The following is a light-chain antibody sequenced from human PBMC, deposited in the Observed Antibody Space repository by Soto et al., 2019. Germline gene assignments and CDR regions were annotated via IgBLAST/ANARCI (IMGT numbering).Light chain of an antibody. Sequence: EIVLTQSPATLSLSPGERASLSCGASQSISSSFLAWYQQKPGQAPRLLIYGASSRATGIPDRFSGTGSETDFTLTISRLEPEDFAMYYCQQYGNSPRTFGQGTKVDIK. CDR3: QQYGNSPRT. V-gene: IGKV3-20*01. CDR2: GAS. J-gene: IGKJ1*01. CDR1: QSISSSF.